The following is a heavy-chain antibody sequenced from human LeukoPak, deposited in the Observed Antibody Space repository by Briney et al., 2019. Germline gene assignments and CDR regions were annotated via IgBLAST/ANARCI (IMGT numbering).Heavy chain of an antibody. V-gene: IGHV4-39*01. D-gene: IGHD3-10*01. Sequence: SETLSLTCTVSGGSISSSNYYWGWIRQPPGKGLEWIGSLYYSGSTYYNPSLKSRVTISVDTSKNQFSLKLSSVTAADTAFYYCASRPTYYYGSGSYPRRFYDYWGQGTLVTVSS. CDR1: GGSISSSNYY. CDR2: LYYSGST. J-gene: IGHJ4*02. CDR3: ASRPTYYYGSGSYPRRFYDY.